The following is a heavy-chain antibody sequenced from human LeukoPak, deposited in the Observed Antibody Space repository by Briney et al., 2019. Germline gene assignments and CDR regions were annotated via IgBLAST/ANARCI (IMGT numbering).Heavy chain of an antibody. CDR3: ARDLERQHYYYYYYYMDV. CDR2: INPNSGGT. CDR1: GYTFTGYY. V-gene: IGHV1-2*02. Sequence: GTSVKVSCKASGYTFTGYYMHWVRQAPGQGLEWMGWINPNSGGTNYAQKFQGRVTMTRDTSISTAYMELSRLRSDDTAVYYCARDLERQHYYYYYYYMDVWGKGTTVTVSS. J-gene: IGHJ6*03. D-gene: IGHD1-1*01.